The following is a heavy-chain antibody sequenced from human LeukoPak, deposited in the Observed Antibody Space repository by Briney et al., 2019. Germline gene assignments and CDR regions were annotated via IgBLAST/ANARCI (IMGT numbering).Heavy chain of an antibody. J-gene: IGHJ4*02. D-gene: IGHD6-19*01. CDR1: GFTFSTSW. Sequence: GGSLRLSCAAPGFTFSTSWIHWVRQAPGKGLVWVSRINSDGSRTSYADSAKGRFTIARDNAKNTLYLQMHSLRAEDTAVYYCARGSVAGTGYFDYWGQGTLVTVSS. CDR2: INSDGSRT. CDR3: ARGSVAGTGYFDY. V-gene: IGHV3-74*01.